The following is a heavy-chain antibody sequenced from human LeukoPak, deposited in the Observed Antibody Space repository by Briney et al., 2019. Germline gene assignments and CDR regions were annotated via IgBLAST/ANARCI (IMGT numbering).Heavy chain of an antibody. D-gene: IGHD3-10*01. CDR2: VNNSGST. V-gene: IGHV4-39*07. CDR3: ARDTGHYAPGTPGFTRFDP. J-gene: IGHJ5*02. CDR1: GGSISSANYY. Sequence: SETLSLTCTVSGGSISSANYYWGCIRQPSGMGLEWIGSVNNSGSTYYNPSLKSRVIVSLHMSQNQFSLRLTSVTAADTAIYYCARDTGHYAPGTPGFTRFDPWGQGTLVTVSS.